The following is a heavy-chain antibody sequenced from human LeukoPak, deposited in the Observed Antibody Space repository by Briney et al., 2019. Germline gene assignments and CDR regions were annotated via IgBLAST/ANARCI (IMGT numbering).Heavy chain of an antibody. CDR3: AKEGSGWYYLDY. CDR1: GFSFASYD. CDR2: IESDGSKE. Sequence: GGSLRLSCVASGFSFASYDIHWVRQAPGKGLEWVTFIESDGSKEYYADSVKGRFTISRDNSMNTVNVQMNSLRPEDTAVNYCAKEGSGWYYLDYWGQGTVVTVSA. D-gene: IGHD6-19*01. J-gene: IGHJ4*02. V-gene: IGHV3-30*02.